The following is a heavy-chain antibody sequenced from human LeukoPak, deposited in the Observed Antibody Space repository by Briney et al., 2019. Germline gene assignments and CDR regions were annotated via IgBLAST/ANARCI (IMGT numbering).Heavy chain of an antibody. CDR3: ARDSLGGAFRVWGSYLGRLGFDY. CDR1: GGTFSSYA. V-gene: IGHV1-69*06. J-gene: IGHJ4*02. D-gene: IGHD3-16*01. CDR2: IIPIFGTA. Sequence: SVKVSCKASGGTFSSYAISWVRQAPGQGLEWMGGIIPIFGTANYAQKFQGRVTITADKSTSTAYMELSSLRSEDTAVYYCARDSLGGAFRVWGSYLGRLGFDYWGQGTLVTVSS.